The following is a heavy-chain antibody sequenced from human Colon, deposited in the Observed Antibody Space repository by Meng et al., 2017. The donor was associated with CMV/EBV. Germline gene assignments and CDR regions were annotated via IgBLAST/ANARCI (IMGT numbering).Heavy chain of an antibody. CDR3: ARDGGVVVPAPGDLPGYCSGGPCYPPIDFDS. D-gene: IGHD2-15*01. CDR2: INPDSGGT. CDR1: GYSFTDYY. V-gene: IGHV1-2*02. J-gene: IGHJ4*02. Sequence: ASVKVSCKASGYSFTDYYLHWVRQAPGQGLEWMGWINPDSGGTNYSQSFQGRVTMTRDTSISTAYMELSRLRSDDTAVYYCARDGGVVVPAPGDLPGYCSGGPCYPPIDFDSWGQGTLVTVSS.